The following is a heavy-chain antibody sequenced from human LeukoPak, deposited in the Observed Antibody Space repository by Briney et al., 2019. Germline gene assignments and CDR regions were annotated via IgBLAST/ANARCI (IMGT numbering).Heavy chain of an antibody. Sequence: GESLKISCKGSGYSFTSYRIGWVRQMPGKGLEWMGIIYTGDSDTRYSPSFQGQVTISADKSIRTAYLQWSSLKASDTAIYYCARHHDYGDYGCFDYWGQGTLVTVSS. CDR3: ARHHDYGDYGCFDY. V-gene: IGHV5-51*01. CDR1: GYSFTSYR. D-gene: IGHD4-17*01. CDR2: IYTGDSDT. J-gene: IGHJ4*02.